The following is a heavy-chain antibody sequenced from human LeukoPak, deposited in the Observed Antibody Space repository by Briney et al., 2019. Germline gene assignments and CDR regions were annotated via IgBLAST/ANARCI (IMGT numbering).Heavy chain of an antibody. CDR1: GLRFSSYW. CDR2: IKEDGSGE. CDR3: VSGSGWIFDY. D-gene: IGHD6-19*01. Sequence: GGSLTLSCAASGLRFSSYWMDWVRQAPGKGLEWVAHIKEDGSGEYYVDSVKGRFTIPIDNAKKSMYLQMNSLRVEDTAIYYCVSGSGWIFDYWGQGTLVTVSS. V-gene: IGHV3-7*03. J-gene: IGHJ4*02.